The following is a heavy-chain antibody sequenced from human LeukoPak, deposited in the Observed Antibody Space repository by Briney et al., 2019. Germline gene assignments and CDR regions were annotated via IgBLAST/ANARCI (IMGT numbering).Heavy chain of an antibody. D-gene: IGHD2-21*02. CDR2: IYSGGST. J-gene: IGHJ4*02. Sequence: PGGSLRLSCAASAFTVSSNYMSWVRQAPGKGLEWVSVIYSGGSTYYADSVKGRFTISRDNSKNTLYLQMNNLRAEDTAVYYCARHAGGDYPYYFDYWGQGTLVTVSS. V-gene: IGHV3-66*04. CDR1: AFTVSSNY. CDR3: ARHAGGDYPYYFDY.